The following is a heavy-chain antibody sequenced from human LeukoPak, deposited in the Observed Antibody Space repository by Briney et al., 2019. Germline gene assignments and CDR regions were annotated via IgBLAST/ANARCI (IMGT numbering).Heavy chain of an antibody. CDR1: GGSMSNYY. J-gene: IGHJ4*02. CDR3: ATTAPYYYDSSGPGWDY. D-gene: IGHD3-22*01. CDR2: IYYSGTT. Sequence: SETLSLTCTVSGGSMSNYYWNWIRQPPGRGLEWIGYIYYSGTTNYNPSLKSRITISLDTSKNQFSLKLSSVTAADTAVYYCATTAPYYYDSSGPGWDYWGQGNLVTVSS. V-gene: IGHV4-59*12.